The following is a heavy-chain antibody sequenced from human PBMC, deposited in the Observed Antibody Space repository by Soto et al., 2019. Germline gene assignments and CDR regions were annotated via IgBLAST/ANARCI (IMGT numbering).Heavy chain of an antibody. CDR3: ARDKSPYSSGWHNRHFDY. Sequence: QVQLVESGGGVVQPGRSLRLSCAASGFTFSSYAMHWVRQAPGKGLEWVAVISYDGSNKYYADSVKGRFIISRDNSQNTLYLQMHSLRAEDTAVYYCARDKSPYSSGWHNRHFDYWGQGTLVTVSS. J-gene: IGHJ4*02. CDR1: GFTFSSYA. D-gene: IGHD6-19*01. CDR2: ISYDGSNK. V-gene: IGHV3-30-3*01.